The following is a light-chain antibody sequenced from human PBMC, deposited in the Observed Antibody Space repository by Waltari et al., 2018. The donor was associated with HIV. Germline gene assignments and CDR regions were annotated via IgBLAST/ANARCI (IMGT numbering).Light chain of an antibody. CDR3: QSADCSATYAEV. Sequence: SYELTQPPSVPVSPGQPARITCSGDALPNQPASWYQQKAGQALVLVIYKDSERPSGIPERFSGSSSGTTVTLTISGVQAEDEADYYCQSADCSATYAEVFGGGTKLTVL. CDR2: KDS. J-gene: IGLJ3*02. CDR1: ALPNQP. V-gene: IGLV3-25*03.